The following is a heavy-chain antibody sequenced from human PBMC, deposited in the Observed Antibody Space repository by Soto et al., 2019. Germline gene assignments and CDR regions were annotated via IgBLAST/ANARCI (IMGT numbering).Heavy chain of an antibody. CDR2: IYHSGST. J-gene: IGHJ6*02. V-gene: IGHV4-4*02. Sequence: SETLSLTCAVSGGSISSNNWWSWVRQPPGKGLEWIGEIYHSGSTNYNPSLKSRVTISVDESKNQFSLNLSSVTAADTAVYYCARPSSSAYYYGLDVWGQGTTVTV. CDR1: GGSISSNNW. CDR3: ARPSSSAYYYGLDV. D-gene: IGHD6-6*01.